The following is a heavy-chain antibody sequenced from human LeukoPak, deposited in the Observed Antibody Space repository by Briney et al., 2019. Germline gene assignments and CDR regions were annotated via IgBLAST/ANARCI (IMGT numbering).Heavy chain of an antibody. CDR2: ISSRSRTI. CDR3: ARDRTRADY. V-gene: IGHV3-48*01. Sequence: PGGSLRLSCAASGFTFSNYSMNWVRQAPGKGLEWVSYISSRSRTIYYADSVKGRFTISRDNAKNSLYLQMNSLRAEDTAVYYCARDRTRADYWGQGTLVTVSS. CDR1: GFTFSNYS. J-gene: IGHJ4*02.